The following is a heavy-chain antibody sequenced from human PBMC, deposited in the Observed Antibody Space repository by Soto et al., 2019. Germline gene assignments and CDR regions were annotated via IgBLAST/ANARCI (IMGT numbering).Heavy chain of an antibody. Sequence: PSETLSLTCTVSGGSISSGGYYWSWIRQHPGKGLEWIGYIYYSGSTYYNPSLKSRVTISVDTSKNQFSLKLSSVTAADTAVYYCERDGKSSSSDYWGQGTLVTVSS. D-gene: IGHD6-6*01. CDR3: ERDGKSSSSDY. V-gene: IGHV4-31*03. CDR1: GGSISSGGYY. J-gene: IGHJ4*02. CDR2: IYYSGST.